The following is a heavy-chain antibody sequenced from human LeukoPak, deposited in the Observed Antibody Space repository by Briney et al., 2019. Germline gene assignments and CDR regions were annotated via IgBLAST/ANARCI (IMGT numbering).Heavy chain of an antibody. CDR2: IDYSGRT. D-gene: IGHD1-1*01. Sequence: PSETLSLTCTVSGGSISSSSYYWGWIRQPPGKGLEWIASIDYSGRTYYSPSLKSRVTISVDTSRNQFSLKLSSVTAADAAVYYCARRGAGRNWFDPWGQGTPVTVSS. V-gene: IGHV4-39*01. J-gene: IGHJ5*02. CDR3: ARRGAGRNWFDP. CDR1: GGSISSSSYY.